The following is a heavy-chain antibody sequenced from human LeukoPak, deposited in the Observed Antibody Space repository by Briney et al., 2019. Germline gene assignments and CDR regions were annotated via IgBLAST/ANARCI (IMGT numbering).Heavy chain of an antibody. J-gene: IGHJ4*02. CDR3: ARDGSYSSSWYFDY. V-gene: IGHV3-7*01. CDR2: IKQDGSET. Sequence: GGSLRLSCEASGFSVTNNYMSWVRQAPGKGLEWVANIKQDGSETYYVDSVKGRFIISRDNAKNSLYLQMNSPRGEDTAVYYCARDGSYSSSWYFDYWGQGTLVTVSS. D-gene: IGHD6-13*01. CDR1: GFSVTNNY.